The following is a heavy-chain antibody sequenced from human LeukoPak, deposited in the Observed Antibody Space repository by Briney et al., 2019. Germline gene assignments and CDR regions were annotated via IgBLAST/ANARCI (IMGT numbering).Heavy chain of an antibody. J-gene: IGHJ4*02. Sequence: GGSLRLSCAASGFTFSSYSMNWVRQAPGKGLEWVSSISSRSNYIYYADSVKGRFTISRDNAKNSLYLQMNSLRAEDTAVYYCAREGTYSSSSLLWGQGTLVTVSS. D-gene: IGHD6-6*01. CDR1: GFTFSSYS. CDR2: ISSRSNYI. V-gene: IGHV3-21*01. CDR3: AREGTYSSSSLL.